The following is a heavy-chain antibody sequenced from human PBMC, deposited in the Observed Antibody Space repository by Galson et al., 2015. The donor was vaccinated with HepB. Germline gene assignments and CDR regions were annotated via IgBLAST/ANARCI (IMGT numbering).Heavy chain of an antibody. V-gene: IGHV4-59*08. CDR3: ARLYSSSWYWDY. CDR1: GGSISSYY. CDR2: IYYSGST. D-gene: IGHD6-13*01. J-gene: IGHJ4*02. Sequence: ETLSLTCTVSGGSISSYYWSWIRQPPGKGLEWIGYIYYSGSTNYNPSLKSRVTISVDTSKNQFSLKLSSVTAADTAVYYCARLYSSSWYWDYWGQGTLVTVSS.